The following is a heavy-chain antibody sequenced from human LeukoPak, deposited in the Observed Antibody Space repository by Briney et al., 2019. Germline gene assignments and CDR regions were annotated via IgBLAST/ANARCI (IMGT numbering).Heavy chain of an antibody. CDR2: ISSSSSTI. CDR3: ARADGDYLPDAFDI. D-gene: IGHD4-17*01. CDR1: GFTFSSYS. Sequence: PGGSLRLSCAASGFTFSSYSMNWVRQAPGKGLEWVSYISSSSSTIYYADSVKGRFTISRDNAKNSLYLQMNSLRAEDTAVYYCARADGDYLPDAFDIWGQGTMVTVSS. V-gene: IGHV3-48*01. J-gene: IGHJ3*02.